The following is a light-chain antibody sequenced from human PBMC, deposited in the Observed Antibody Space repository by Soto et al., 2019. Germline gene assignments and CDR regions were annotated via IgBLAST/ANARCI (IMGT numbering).Light chain of an antibody. V-gene: IGLV2-11*01. CDR1: SSDVGGYNY. J-gene: IGLJ1*01. CDR2: DVS. CDR3: CSYAGSSLYV. Sequence: QSVLTQPRSVSGSPGQSVTISCTGTSSDVGGYNYVSWYQQHPGKAPKLMIYDVSKRPSGVPDRFSGSKSGNTASLTISVLQAEDEADYYCCSYAGSSLYVFGTGTKVTVL.